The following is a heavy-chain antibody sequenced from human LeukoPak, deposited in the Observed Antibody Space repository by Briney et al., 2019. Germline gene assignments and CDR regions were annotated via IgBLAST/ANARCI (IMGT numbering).Heavy chain of an antibody. CDR3: ARSHYYGSGSYDY. D-gene: IGHD3-10*01. CDR1: GFTFGDYA. J-gene: IGHJ4*02. CDR2: IYSGGST. Sequence: GGSLRLSCSASGFTFGDYALSWFRPAPGKGLEWVSVIYSGGSTYYADSVKGRFTISRDNSKNTLYLQMNSLRAEDTAVYYCARSHYYGSGSYDYWGQGTLVTVSS. V-gene: IGHV3-66*01.